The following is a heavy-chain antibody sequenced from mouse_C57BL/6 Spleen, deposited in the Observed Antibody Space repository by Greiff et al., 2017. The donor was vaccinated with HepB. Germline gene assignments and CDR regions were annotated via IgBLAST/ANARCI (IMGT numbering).Heavy chain of an antibody. CDR1: GFSLTSYG. V-gene: IGHV2-2*01. Sequence: VKLQESGPGLVQPSQSLSITCTVSGFSLTSYGVHWVRQSPGKGLEWLGGIWSGGSTDYNAAFISSLSISKDNSKSQVFFKMNSLQADDTAIYYCARRYGSSYGYFDVWGTGTTVTVSS. CDR2: IWSGGST. CDR3: ARRYGSSYGYFDV. D-gene: IGHD1-1*01. J-gene: IGHJ1*03.